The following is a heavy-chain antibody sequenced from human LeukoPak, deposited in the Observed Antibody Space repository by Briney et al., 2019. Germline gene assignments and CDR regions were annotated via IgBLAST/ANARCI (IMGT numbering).Heavy chain of an antibody. D-gene: IGHD3-3*01. Sequence: PSETLSLTCAVYGGSFSGYYWSWIRQPPGKGLEWIGEINHSGSTNYNPSLKSRVTISVDTSKNQFSLKLSSVTVADTAVYYCARGPATNFWSGYSSGVNWFDPWGQGTLVTVSS. CDR1: GGSFSGYY. J-gene: IGHJ5*02. CDR2: INHSGST. CDR3: ARGPATNFWSGYSSGVNWFDP. V-gene: IGHV4-34*01.